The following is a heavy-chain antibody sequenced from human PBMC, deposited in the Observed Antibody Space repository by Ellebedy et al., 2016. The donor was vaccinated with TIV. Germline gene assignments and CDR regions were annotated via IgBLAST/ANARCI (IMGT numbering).Heavy chain of an antibody. D-gene: IGHD2-2*01. V-gene: IGHV3-23*01. J-gene: IGHJ6*03. CDR2: ISGSGGST. Sequence: GGSLRLXXAASGFTFSSYAMSWVRQAPGKGLEWVSAISGSGGSTYYADSVKGRFTISRDNSKNTLYLQMNSLRAEDTAVYYCAKDQGCSSTSCWYYYYYMDVWGKGTTVTVSS. CDR1: GFTFSSYA. CDR3: AKDQGCSSTSCWYYYYYMDV.